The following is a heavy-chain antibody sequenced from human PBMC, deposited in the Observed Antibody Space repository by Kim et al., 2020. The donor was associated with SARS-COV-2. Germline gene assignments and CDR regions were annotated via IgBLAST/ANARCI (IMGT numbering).Heavy chain of an antibody. Sequence: SVKVSCKASGGTFSSYAISWVRQAPGQGLEWMGGIIPIFGTANYAQKFQGRVTITADESTSTAYMELSSLRSEDTAVYYCARDQRGGRLWFGELVYGMDVWDQGTTVTVTS. D-gene: IGHD3-10*01. CDR3: ARDQRGGRLWFGELVYGMDV. J-gene: IGHJ6*02. V-gene: IGHV1-69*13. CDR1: GGTFSSYA. CDR2: IIPIFGTA.